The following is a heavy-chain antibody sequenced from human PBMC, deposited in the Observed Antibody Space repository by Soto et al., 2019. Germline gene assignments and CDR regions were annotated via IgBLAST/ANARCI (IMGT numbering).Heavy chain of an antibody. D-gene: IGHD1-26*01. V-gene: IGHV3-53*01. J-gene: IGHJ4*02. CDR3: VRDDIGLGIDY. CDR1: GFTVSSSNY. Sequence: GGSLRLSCVVSGFTVSSSNYMSWVRQAQGKGLEWVSVIYTGGTTHYADSVKGRFTISRDNAKNTLYLQMNSLRAEDRAVYYCVRDDIGLGIDYWGRGTLVTVSS. CDR2: IYTGGTT.